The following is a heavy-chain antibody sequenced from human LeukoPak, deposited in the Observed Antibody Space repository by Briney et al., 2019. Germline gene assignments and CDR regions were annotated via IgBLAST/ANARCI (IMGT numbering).Heavy chain of an antibody. CDR3: ARDRVAVAPDWFDP. CDR2: IYTSGST. D-gene: IGHD6-19*01. V-gene: IGHV4-4*07. CDR1: GGSISSYY. Sequence: PSETLSLTCTVSGGSISSYYWSWIRQPAGKGLEWIGRIYTSGSTNYNPSLKSRVTMSVDTSKNQFSLKLSSVTAADTAVYYCARDRVAVAPDWFDPWGQGTLVTVSS. J-gene: IGHJ5*02.